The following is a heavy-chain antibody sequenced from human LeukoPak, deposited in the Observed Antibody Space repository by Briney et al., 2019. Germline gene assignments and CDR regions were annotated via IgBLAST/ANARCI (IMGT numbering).Heavy chain of an antibody. Sequence: ASVKVSCKASGYTFTGYYMHWVRQAPGQGLEGMGWINPNSGGTNYAQKFQGWVTMTRDTSISTAYMELSRLRSDDTAVYYCARGADIAAAAPPGYFQHWGQGTLVTVSS. CDR1: GYTFTGYY. CDR3: ARGADIAAAAPPGYFQH. CDR2: INPNSGGT. D-gene: IGHD6-13*01. J-gene: IGHJ1*01. V-gene: IGHV1-2*04.